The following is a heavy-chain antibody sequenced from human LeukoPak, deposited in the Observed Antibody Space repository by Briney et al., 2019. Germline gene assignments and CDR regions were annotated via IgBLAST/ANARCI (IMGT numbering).Heavy chain of an antibody. J-gene: IGHJ4*02. CDR2: IYPGDSDT. CDR1: DSGFTTSW. CDR3: ARHHYYDSSGYLIDY. D-gene: IGHD3-22*01. V-gene: IGHV5-51*01. Sequence: HGESLKISCRGSDSGFTTSWIGWVRQMPGKGLEWMGTIYPGDSDTRYSPSFQGQVTISADKSISTAYLQWSSLKASDTAMYYCARHHYYDSSGYLIDYWGQGTLVTVSS.